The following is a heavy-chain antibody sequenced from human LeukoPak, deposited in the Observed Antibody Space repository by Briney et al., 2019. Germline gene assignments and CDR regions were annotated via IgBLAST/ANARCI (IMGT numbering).Heavy chain of an antibody. Sequence: ASVTVSCKASGYTFTGYYMHWVRQAPGQRLEWMGWINPNSGGTNYAQKFQGRVTITRDTSISTAYMELSRLRSDDTAVYYCARDLPSITMVRGVIIHNWFDPWGQGTLVTVSS. CDR2: INPNSGGT. CDR3: ARDLPSITMVRGVIIHNWFDP. V-gene: IGHV1-2*02. J-gene: IGHJ5*02. CDR1: GYTFTGYY. D-gene: IGHD3-10*01.